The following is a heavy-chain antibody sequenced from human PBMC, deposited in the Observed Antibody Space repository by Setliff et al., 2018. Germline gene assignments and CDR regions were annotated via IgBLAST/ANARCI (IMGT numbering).Heavy chain of an antibody. D-gene: IGHD3-22*01. Sequence: PSETLSLTCAVSGYSINSDYYWGWIRQPPGKGLEWVASMHHSGIVYYNPSLRSRVIMSVDTSKKQFSLKLSSVTAADTAVYYCARGPYNIYDRSGYGFTNWFDPWGQGILVTVSS. CDR1: GYSINSDYY. CDR2: MHHSGIV. J-gene: IGHJ5*02. CDR3: ARGPYNIYDRSGYGFTNWFDP. V-gene: IGHV4-38-2*01.